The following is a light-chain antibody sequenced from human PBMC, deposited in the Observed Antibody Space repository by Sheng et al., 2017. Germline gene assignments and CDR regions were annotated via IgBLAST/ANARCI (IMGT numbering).Light chain of an antibody. V-gene: IGKV1-33*01. J-gene: IGKJ5*01. Sequence: DIQMTQSPSSLSASIGDRVTISCQASQDIKKSLNWYQQRPGKAPKLLIYDASHLETGVPSRFSGSASGTDFTFSISSLQPEDIATYYCQQYEDLPITFGQGTRLEIK. CDR1: QDIKKS. CDR3: QQYEDLPIT. CDR2: DAS.